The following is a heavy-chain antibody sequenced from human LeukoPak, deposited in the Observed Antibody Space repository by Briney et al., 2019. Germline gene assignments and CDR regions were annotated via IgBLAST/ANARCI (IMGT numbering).Heavy chain of an antibody. V-gene: IGHV1-46*01. Sequence: ASVKVSCKASGYTFTSYGISWVRQAPGQGLEWMGIINPSGGSTSYAQKFQGRVTMTRDMSTSTVYMELSSLRSEDTAVYYCARVGKGGSNDYWGQGTLVTVSS. D-gene: IGHD3-16*01. CDR2: INPSGGST. CDR3: ARVGKGGSNDY. J-gene: IGHJ4*02. CDR1: GYTFTSYG.